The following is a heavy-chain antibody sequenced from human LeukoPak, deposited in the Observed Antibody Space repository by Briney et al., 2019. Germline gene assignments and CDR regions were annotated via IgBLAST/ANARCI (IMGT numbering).Heavy chain of an antibody. CDR2: MNPNSGNT. Sequence: ASVKVSCKASGYTFTSYDINWVRQATGEGLEWMGWMNPNSGNTGYAQKLQGRVTMTRNTSISTAYMEVSSLRSEDTAVYYCARGSRYCSSTSCYNADYWGQGTLVTVSS. J-gene: IGHJ4*02. V-gene: IGHV1-8*01. CDR3: ARGSRYCSSTSCYNADY. D-gene: IGHD2-2*02. CDR1: GYTFTSYD.